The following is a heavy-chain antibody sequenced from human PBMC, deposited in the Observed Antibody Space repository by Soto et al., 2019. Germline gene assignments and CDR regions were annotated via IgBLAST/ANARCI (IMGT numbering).Heavy chain of an antibody. D-gene: IGHD6-13*01. CDR3: TATLEWGIAAGNAAFDI. CDR1: GFTFSNAW. CDR2: IKSKTDGGTT. V-gene: IGHV3-15*01. Sequence: PGGSLRLSCAASGFTFSNAWMSWVRQAPGKGLEWVGRIKSKTDGGTTDYAAPVKGRFTISRDDSKNTLYLQMNSLKTEDTAVYYCTATLEWGIAAGNAAFDIWGQGTMVTVSS. J-gene: IGHJ3*02.